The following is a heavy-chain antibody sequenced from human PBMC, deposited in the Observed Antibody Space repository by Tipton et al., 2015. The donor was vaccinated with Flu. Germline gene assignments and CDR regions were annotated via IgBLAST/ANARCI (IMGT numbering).Heavy chain of an antibody. CDR3: ARVPSSSSWSQDWYFDL. CDR1: GGSISSGSYY. J-gene: IGHJ2*01. V-gene: IGHV4-61*02. CDR2: IYTSGST. D-gene: IGHD6-13*01. Sequence: TLSLTCTVSGGSISSGSYYWSWIRQPAGKGLEWIGRIYTSGSTNYNPSLKSRVTISVDTSKNQFSLKLSSVTAADTAVYYCARVPSSSSWSQDWYFDLWGRGTLVTVSS.